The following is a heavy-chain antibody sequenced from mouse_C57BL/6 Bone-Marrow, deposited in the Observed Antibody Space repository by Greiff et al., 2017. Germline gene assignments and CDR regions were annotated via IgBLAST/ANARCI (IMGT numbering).Heavy chain of an antibody. CDR3: ARSGSNYVFAY. CDR2: IDPSDSYT. V-gene: IGHV1-69*01. J-gene: IGHJ3*01. CDR1: GYTFTSYW. D-gene: IGHD2-5*01. Sequence: VQLQQPGAELVMPGASVKLSCKASGYTFTSYWMHWVKQRPGQGLEWIGEIDPSDSYTYYNQKFKGKFTLTVDKSSSNAYMQLSSLTSEDSAVYYCARSGSNYVFAYWGQGTLVTVSA.